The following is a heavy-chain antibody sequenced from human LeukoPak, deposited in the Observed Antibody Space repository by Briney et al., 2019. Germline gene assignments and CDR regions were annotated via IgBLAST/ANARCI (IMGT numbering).Heavy chain of an antibody. CDR2: IIPIFGTA. V-gene: IGHV1-69*06. Sequence: SVKVSCKASGGTFSSYAISWVRPAPRQGLEWMGRIIPIFGTAHYAQKFQGRVTITADKSTSTAYMELSSLRSEDTAVYYCARDDDCSGGSCYSDYWGQGTLVTVSS. CDR1: GGTFSSYA. CDR3: ARDDDCSGGSCYSDY. D-gene: IGHD2-15*01. J-gene: IGHJ4*02.